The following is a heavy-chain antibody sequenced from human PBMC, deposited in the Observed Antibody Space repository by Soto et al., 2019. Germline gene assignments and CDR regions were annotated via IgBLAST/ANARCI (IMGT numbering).Heavy chain of an antibody. V-gene: IGHV4-34*01. CDR2: ISHSGAT. J-gene: IGHJ6*02. CDR1: GGYFTDYY. CDR3: ARGNHYYGMDV. Sequence: SETLSLTCAVYGGYFTDYYWTWIRQPPGKGLEWIGEISHSGATNYNPSLKSRVTISEDTSKNQVSLKVTSVTAADTAVFYCARGNHYYGMDVWGQGTTVTVSS.